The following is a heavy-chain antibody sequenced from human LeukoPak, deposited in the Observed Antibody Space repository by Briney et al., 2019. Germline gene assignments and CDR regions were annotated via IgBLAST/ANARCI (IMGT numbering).Heavy chain of an antibody. CDR1: GGSFSGYY. Sequence: SETLSLTCAVYGGSFSGYYWSWIRQPPGKGLEWIGEINQSGSTNYNPSLKSRVTISVDTSKNQFSLKLSSVTAADTAVYYCARGLVDESGETRAHFDYWGQGTLVTVSS. CDR2: INQSGST. CDR3: ARGLVDESGETRAHFDY. J-gene: IGHJ4*02. D-gene: IGHD4-17*01. V-gene: IGHV4-34*01.